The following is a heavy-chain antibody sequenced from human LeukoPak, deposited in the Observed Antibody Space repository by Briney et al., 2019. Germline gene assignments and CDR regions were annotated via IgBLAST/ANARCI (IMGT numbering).Heavy chain of an antibody. CDR2: IYPGDSDT. Sequence: PGESLKISCNGSGYSFTSYWIGWVRQMPGKGLEWMGIIYPGDSDTRYSPSFQGQVTISADKSISTAYLQWSSLKASDTAMYYCARHRRFLEWPDAFDIWGQGTMVTVSS. CDR1: GYSFTSYW. D-gene: IGHD3-3*01. V-gene: IGHV5-51*01. J-gene: IGHJ3*02. CDR3: ARHRRFLEWPDAFDI.